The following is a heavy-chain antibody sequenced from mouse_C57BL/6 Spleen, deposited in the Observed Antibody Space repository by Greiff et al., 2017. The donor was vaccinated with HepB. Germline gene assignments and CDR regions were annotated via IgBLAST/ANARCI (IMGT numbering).Heavy chain of an antibody. Sequence: VQLKQSGPELVKPGDSVKISCKASGYSFTGYFMNWVMQSHGKSLEWIGRINPYNGDTFYNQKFKGKATLTVDKSSSTAHMELRSLTSEDSAVYYCARQNYGSSPWFAYWGQGTLVTVSA. CDR2: INPYNGDT. CDR1: GYSFTGYF. D-gene: IGHD1-1*01. J-gene: IGHJ3*01. V-gene: IGHV1-20*01. CDR3: ARQNYGSSPWFAY.